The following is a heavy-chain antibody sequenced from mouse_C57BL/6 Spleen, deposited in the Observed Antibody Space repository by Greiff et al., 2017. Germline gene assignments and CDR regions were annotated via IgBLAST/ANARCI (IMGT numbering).Heavy chain of an antibody. CDR1: GYTFTDYY. J-gene: IGHJ2*01. D-gene: IGHD4-1*01. V-gene: IGHV1-19*01. CDR3: ARGNWDGYFDY. CDR2: INPYNGGT. Sequence: EVQLQQSGPVLVKPGASVKMSCKASGYTFTDYYMNWVKQSHGKSLEWIGVINPYNGGTSYNQKFKGKATLTVDKSSSTAYMELNSLTSEDSAVYYCARGNWDGYFDYWGQGTTLTVSS.